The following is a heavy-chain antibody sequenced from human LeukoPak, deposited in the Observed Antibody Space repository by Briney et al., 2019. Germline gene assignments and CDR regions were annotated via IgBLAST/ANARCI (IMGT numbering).Heavy chain of an antibody. CDR3: ASLTYYFDSSGYYPGYFQH. CDR2: ISSSNSYT. J-gene: IGHJ1*01. CDR1: GFTFSDYY. Sequence: TGGSLRLSCAASGFTFSDYYMSWIRQAPGKGLEWVSYISSSNSYTNYADSVKGRFYADSVKGRFTISRDSAKNSLYLQMNSLRAEDTAVYYCASLTYYFDSSGYYPGYFQHWGQGTLVTVSS. V-gene: IGHV3-11*03. D-gene: IGHD3-22*01.